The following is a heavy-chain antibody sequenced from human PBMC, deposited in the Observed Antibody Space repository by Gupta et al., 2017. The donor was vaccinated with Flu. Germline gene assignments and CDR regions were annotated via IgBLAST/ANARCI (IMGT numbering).Heavy chain of an antibody. CDR3: ASFLLLNIPATVVYYYYYMDV. Sequence: VRQVPGKGREWSAAIRGPAEDRCYAASVKGRFTISRDNSKNTLFLQMNSMRVEETAIYYCASFLLLNIPATVVYYYYYMDVWGEGTTVTVSS. J-gene: IGHJ6*03. V-gene: IGHV3-23*01. D-gene: IGHD1-26*01. CDR2: IRGPAEDR.